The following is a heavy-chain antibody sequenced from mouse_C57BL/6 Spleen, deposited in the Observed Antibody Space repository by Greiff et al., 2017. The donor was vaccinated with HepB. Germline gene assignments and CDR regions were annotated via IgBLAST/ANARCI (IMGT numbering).Heavy chain of an antibody. D-gene: IGHD2-3*01. CDR1: GYTFTSYW. CDR2: IDPNSGGT. Sequence: QVQLQQPGAELVKPGASVKLSCKASGYTFTSYWMHWVKQRPGRGREWIGRIDPNSGGTKYNEKFKSKATLTVDKPSSTAYMQLSSLTSEDSAVYYCARAGDGYSYYFDYWGQGTTLTVSS. CDR3: ARAGDGYSYYFDY. V-gene: IGHV1-72*01. J-gene: IGHJ2*01.